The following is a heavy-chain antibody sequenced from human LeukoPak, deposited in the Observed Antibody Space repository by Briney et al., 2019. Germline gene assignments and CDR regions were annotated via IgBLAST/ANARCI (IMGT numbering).Heavy chain of an antibody. J-gene: IGHJ5*02. D-gene: IGHD3-9*01. CDR3: ARHSLRYFDWSWFDP. V-gene: IGHV4-4*09. Sequence: SETLSLTCTASGGSISSYYWSWIRQPPGKGLEWIGYIYTSGSTNYNPSLKSRVTISVDTSKNQFSLKLSSVTAADTAVYYCARHSLRYFDWSWFDPWGQGTLVTVSS. CDR1: GGSISSYY. CDR2: IYTSGST.